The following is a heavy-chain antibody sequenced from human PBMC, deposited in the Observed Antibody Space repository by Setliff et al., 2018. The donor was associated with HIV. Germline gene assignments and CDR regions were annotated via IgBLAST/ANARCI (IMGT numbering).Heavy chain of an antibody. V-gene: IGHV1-46*01. D-gene: IGHD1-1*01. J-gene: IGHJ4*02. CDR1: GYTFTSYI. CDR2: IAPSSGGI. CDR3: AREFPGGTKGFDY. Sequence: ASVKVSCKASGYTFTSYILHWVRQAAGQGLEWVGRIAPSSGGIHYAQKFQDRVTMTRDTSTSTVYMDLSRLRSEDTAVYYCAREFPGGTKGFDYWGQGTLVTVSA.